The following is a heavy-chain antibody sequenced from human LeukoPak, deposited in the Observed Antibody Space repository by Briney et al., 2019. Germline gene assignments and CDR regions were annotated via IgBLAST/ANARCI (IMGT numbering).Heavy chain of an antibody. V-gene: IGHV3-21*01. J-gene: IGHJ3*02. CDR2: ISSSSSYI. CDR3: ARADLEYSSSSVYSDAFDI. CDR1: GFTFSSYS. Sequence: PGRSLRLSCAASGFTFSSYSMNWVRDAPGKGLEWVSSISSSSSYIYYADSVKGRFTISRDNAKNSLYLQMNSLRAEDTAVYYCARADLEYSSSSVYSDAFDIWGQGTMVTVSS. D-gene: IGHD6-6*01.